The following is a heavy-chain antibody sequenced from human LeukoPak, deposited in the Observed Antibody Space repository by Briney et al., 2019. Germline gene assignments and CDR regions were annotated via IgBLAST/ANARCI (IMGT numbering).Heavy chain of an antibody. D-gene: IGHD7-27*01. V-gene: IGHV3-30-3*01. Sequence: PGGSLRLSCAASGFTFNTYAIHWVRQAPGKGLEWVAVIAYDGNNIYYADSVKGRFTVSRDNTKNTLFLQMNSLRAEDTAVYYCARDNNWGSTHYWGQGTLVTVSS. J-gene: IGHJ4*02. CDR1: GFTFNTYA. CDR3: ARDNNWGSTHY. CDR2: IAYDGNNI.